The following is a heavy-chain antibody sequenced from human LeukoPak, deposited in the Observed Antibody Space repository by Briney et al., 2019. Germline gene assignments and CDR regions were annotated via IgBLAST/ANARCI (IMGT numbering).Heavy chain of an antibody. V-gene: IGHV3-15*01. J-gene: IGHJ4*02. CDR2: IKSKGDGGTA. Sequence: GGSLRLSCAASGFTFSNAWMSWVRQAPGKGLEWVGCIKSKGDGGTADYASPLQGRFTISRDDSTSTLYLQVNSLKTEDTAVYFCPPFPTARNYDIIVYYCWGGRETLVTVSS. CDR1: GFTFSNAW. CDR3: PPFPTARNYDIIVYYCW. D-gene: IGHD3-22*01.